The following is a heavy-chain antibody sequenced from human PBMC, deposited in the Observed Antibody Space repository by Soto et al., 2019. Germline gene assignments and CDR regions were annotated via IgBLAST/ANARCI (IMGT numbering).Heavy chain of an antibody. CDR1: GYTFNTYD. D-gene: IGHD3-3*01. V-gene: IGHV1-8*01. CDR3: ARGLLRAHYYENWFDP. J-gene: IGHJ5*02. CDR2: MNPKSGNT. Sequence: LVQSGAEVKKPGASVKVSCKASGYTFNTYDINWVRQAAGQGLEWMGWMNPKSGNTGYPQKFQGRVTMTRNTSINTAYLEWRTLRSEDTAIYFCARGLLRAHYYENWFDPWGQGTLVTVSS.